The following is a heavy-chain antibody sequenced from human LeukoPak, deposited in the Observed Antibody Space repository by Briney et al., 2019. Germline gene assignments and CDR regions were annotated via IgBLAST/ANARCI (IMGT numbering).Heavy chain of an antibody. CDR3: ARDNTLIVVVSNDAFDI. V-gene: IGHV4-38-2*02. CDR2: IYHSGST. CDR1: GYSISSGYY. Sequence: SETLSLTCTVSGYSISSGYYWGWIRQPPGKGLEWIGSIYHSGSTYYNPSLKSRVTISVDTSKNQFSLKLSSVTAADTAVYYCARDNTLIVVVSNDAFDIWGQGTMITVSS. J-gene: IGHJ3*02. D-gene: IGHD3-22*01.